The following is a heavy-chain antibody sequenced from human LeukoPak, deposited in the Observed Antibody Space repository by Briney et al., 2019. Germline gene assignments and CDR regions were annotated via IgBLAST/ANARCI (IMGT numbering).Heavy chain of an antibody. V-gene: IGHV3-23*01. Sequence: GGSLRLSCAASGFTFSSYAMSWVRQAPGKGLEWVSAISGSGGSTYYADSVKGRFTISRDNSKNTLYLQMNSLRAEDTAVYYCAIAREGVVAATRPLPPGGYYFDYWGQGTLVTVSS. J-gene: IGHJ4*02. CDR2: ISGSGGST. CDR1: GFTFSSYA. D-gene: IGHD2-15*01. CDR3: AIAREGVVAATRPLPPGGYYFDY.